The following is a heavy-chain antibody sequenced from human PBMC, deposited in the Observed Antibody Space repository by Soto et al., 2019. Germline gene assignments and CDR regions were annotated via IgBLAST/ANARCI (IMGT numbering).Heavy chain of an antibody. V-gene: IGHV1-58*01. CDR1: GFTFTSSA. D-gene: IGHD3-3*01. Sequence: GASVKVSCTASGFTFTSSAVQWVRQARRQRLEWIGWIVVGSGNTNYAQKFQERVTITRDMSTSTAYMELSSLRSEGTAVYYCAADVVLRFLEWLPLDYWGQGTLVTVSS. CDR2: IVVGSGNT. CDR3: AADVVLRFLEWLPLDY. J-gene: IGHJ4*02.